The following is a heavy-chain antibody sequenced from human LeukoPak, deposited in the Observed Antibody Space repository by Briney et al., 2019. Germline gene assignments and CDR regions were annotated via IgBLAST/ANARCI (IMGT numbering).Heavy chain of an antibody. CDR3: AKGGSYSHYDGMDV. D-gene: IGHD1-26*01. CDR2: ISGSGGST. J-gene: IGHJ6*02. CDR1: GFTFSNCA. Sequence: GGSLRLSCAGSGFTFSNCAMYWVRQAPGKGLEWVSAISGSGGSTYYADSVEGRFIISRDNSKNTLYLQMNSLRAEDTAVYYCAKGGSYSHYDGMDVWGQGTTVTVSS. V-gene: IGHV3-23*01.